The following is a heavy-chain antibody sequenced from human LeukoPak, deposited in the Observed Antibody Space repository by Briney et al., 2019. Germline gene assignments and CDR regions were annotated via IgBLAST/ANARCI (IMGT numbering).Heavy chain of an antibody. V-gene: IGHV3-11*04. Sequence: GGSLSLFCAASGFLFSDSYMRWIRQAPGKGLECISYISSSASSIYYADSVRGLFPISRHNAEHSVYLQINTLSREDRPILHWASRHFTSTGFYLTWGQGTLVTVSS. CDR2: ISSSASSI. CDR1: GFLFSDSY. D-gene: IGHD3-3*02. J-gene: IGHJ5*02. CDR3: ASRHFTSTGFYLT.